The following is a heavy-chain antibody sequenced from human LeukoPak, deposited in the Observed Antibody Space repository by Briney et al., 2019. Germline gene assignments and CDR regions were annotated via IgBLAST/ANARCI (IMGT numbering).Heavy chain of an antibody. Sequence: GGSLRLSCAASGFTFSSYWMTWVRQAPGKGLEWVANINQDGSEKYYVDSVKGRFTISRDNAKRSLYLQMNSLRDEDTAVYYCARARPWDSSRSYYFGMDVWGHGTTVTVSS. D-gene: IGHD3-22*01. CDR1: GFTFSSYW. CDR2: INQDGSEK. CDR3: ARARPWDSSRSYYFGMDV. V-gene: IGHV3-7*03. J-gene: IGHJ6*02.